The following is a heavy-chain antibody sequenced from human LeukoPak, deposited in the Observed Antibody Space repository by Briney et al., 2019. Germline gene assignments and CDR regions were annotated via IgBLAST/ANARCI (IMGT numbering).Heavy chain of an antibody. Sequence: PGGSLRLSCAASGFTFSSYWMSWVRQAPGKGLEWVANIKQDGSEKYYVDSVKGRFTISRDNAKNSLYLQMNSLRSEDTAVYYCARGSSSSEIDYWGQGTLVAVSS. CDR2: IKQDGSEK. D-gene: IGHD6-6*01. CDR3: ARGSSSSEIDY. V-gene: IGHV3-7*03. CDR1: GFTFSSYW. J-gene: IGHJ4*02.